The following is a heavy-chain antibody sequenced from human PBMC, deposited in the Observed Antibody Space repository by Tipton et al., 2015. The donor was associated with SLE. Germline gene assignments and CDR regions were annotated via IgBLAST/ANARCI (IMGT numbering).Heavy chain of an antibody. J-gene: IGHJ4*02. CDR2: IYSSGDR. Sequence: TLSLTCTVSGGSISFDYWSWIRQSAGRGLEWIGRIYSSGDRDYNPSLRSRVTMSIDASQNRVSLRLKSVSAADTAVYYCVRLELPATKADYWGPGTLVTVSS. V-gene: IGHV4-4*07. CDR3: VRLELPATKADY. CDR1: GGSISFDY. D-gene: IGHD5-24*01.